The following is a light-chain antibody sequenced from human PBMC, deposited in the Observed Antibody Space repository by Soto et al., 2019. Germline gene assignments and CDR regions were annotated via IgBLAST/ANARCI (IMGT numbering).Light chain of an antibody. Sequence: EIVLTQSPGTLSLSPGERATLSCRASQSVSSSYLAWYQQKPGQAPRLLMYGASSRATAIPDRFSGSGSGTDFTLTISRLEPEDFAVYYCQQYGSSPRTFGQGTKVEIK. CDR3: QQYGSSPRT. J-gene: IGKJ1*01. V-gene: IGKV3-20*01. CDR1: QSVSSSY. CDR2: GAS.